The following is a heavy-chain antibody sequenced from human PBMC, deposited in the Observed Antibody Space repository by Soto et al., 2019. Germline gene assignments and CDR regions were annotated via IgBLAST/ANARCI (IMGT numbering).Heavy chain of an antibody. CDR1: GFTFSNAW. Sequence: EVQLVESGGGLVKPGGSLRLSCAASGFTFSNAWMSWVRQAPGKGLEWVGRIKSKTDGGTTDYAAPVKGRFTISRDDSKNTLYLQMNSLKTEDTAVYYCTTDPSAGWYFDLWGRGTLVTVSS. CDR2: IKSKTDGGTT. D-gene: IGHD3-10*01. J-gene: IGHJ2*01. V-gene: IGHV3-15*01. CDR3: TTDPSAGWYFDL.